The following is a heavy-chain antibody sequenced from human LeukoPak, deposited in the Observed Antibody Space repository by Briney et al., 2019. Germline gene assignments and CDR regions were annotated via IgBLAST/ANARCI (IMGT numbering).Heavy chain of an antibody. CDR2: TYYRSKWYH. J-gene: IGHJ6*02. V-gene: IGHV6-1*01. CDR3: ARDHRYGMDV. Sequence: SQTLSLTCALSGDSVSSNSAAWNWIRQSPSRGLEWLGRTYYRSKWYHDYAGSVKSRIIVNPDTSKNHFSLQLNSVTPEDTAVYYCARDHRYGMDVWGQGTRSPSP. CDR1: GDSVSSNSAA.